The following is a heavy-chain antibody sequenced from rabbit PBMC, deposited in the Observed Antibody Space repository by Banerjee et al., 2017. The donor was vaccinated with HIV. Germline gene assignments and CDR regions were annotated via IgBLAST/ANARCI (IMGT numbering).Heavy chain of an antibody. D-gene: IGHD6-1*01. CDR2: IATSSGST. CDR3: ARGYAGYAGYGYAYFDL. Sequence: QSLEESGGDLVKPGASLTLTCTASGFSFSSSYYMCWVRQAPGKGLEWIACIATSSGSTWYASWAKGRFTISKTSSTTVTLQMTSLTAADTATYFCARGYAGYAGYGYAYFDLWGPGTLVTVS. J-gene: IGHJ4*01. CDR1: GFSFSSSYY. V-gene: IGHV1S40*01.